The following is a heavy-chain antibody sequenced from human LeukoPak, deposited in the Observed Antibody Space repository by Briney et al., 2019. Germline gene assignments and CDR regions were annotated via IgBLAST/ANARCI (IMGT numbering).Heavy chain of an antibody. D-gene: IGHD3-3*01. Sequence: PSETLSLTCTVSGGSISSYYWGWIRQPPGKGLEWIGSIYYSGSTYYNPSLKSRVTISVDTSKNQFSLKLSSVTAADTAVYYCARQKWGVFGVVYNYWGQGTLVTVSS. V-gene: IGHV4-39*01. CDR1: GGSISSYY. J-gene: IGHJ4*02. CDR3: ARQKWGVFGVVYNY. CDR2: IYYSGST.